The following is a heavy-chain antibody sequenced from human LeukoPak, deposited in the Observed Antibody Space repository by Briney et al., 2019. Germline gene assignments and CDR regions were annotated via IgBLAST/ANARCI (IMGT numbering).Heavy chain of an antibody. J-gene: IGHJ4*02. Sequence: VASVKVSCKASGSTFTGHYMNWVRLAPGQGLEWMGWINPTGGTTYAQKFQDRVTMTRDTSINTAYMELSGLRSDDTAVYYCARDLGWSSSHWGQGTMVTVSS. CDR1: GSTFTGHY. V-gene: IGHV1-2*02. CDR2: INPTGGT. D-gene: IGHD6-6*01. CDR3: ARDLGWSSSH.